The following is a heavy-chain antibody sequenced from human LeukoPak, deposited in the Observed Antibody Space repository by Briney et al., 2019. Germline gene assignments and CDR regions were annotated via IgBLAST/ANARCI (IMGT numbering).Heavy chain of an antibody. D-gene: IGHD2-15*01. CDR1: GFIFSTYS. Sequence: GGSLRVSCATSGFIFSTYSLNWVRQAPGKGLEWVSSITGSSNFIYYADTVKGRFTISRDNAKNSLFLQMNSLRAEDTAMYYCARSEDYCSGGSCYAHWGQGILVTVSS. V-gene: IGHV3-21*06. CDR2: ITGSSNFI. CDR3: ARSEDYCSGGSCYAH. J-gene: IGHJ4*02.